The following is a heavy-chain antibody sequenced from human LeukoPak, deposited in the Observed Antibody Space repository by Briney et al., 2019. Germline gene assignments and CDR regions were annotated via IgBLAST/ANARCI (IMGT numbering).Heavy chain of an antibody. Sequence: GGSLRLSCAASEFTFSAYWMHWVRHAPGKGLVWVSRIRGDGSMTNYADSVKGRFTISRDNTKNTLYLQMNSLRAEDTAVYYCATNYGDYGGDYWGQGTLVTVSS. CDR3: ATNYGDYGGDY. CDR2: IRGDGSMT. D-gene: IGHD4-17*01. V-gene: IGHV3-74*01. J-gene: IGHJ4*02. CDR1: EFTFSAYW.